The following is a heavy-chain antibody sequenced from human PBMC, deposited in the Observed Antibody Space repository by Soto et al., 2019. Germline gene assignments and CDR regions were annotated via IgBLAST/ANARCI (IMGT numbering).Heavy chain of an antibody. V-gene: IGHV4-4*07. D-gene: IGHD6-6*01. CDR2: IYTSGST. CDR3: ARRRAARSYRYFEL. Sequence: QVQLQQSGPGLLKPSETLSLTCTVSGGSISGYYWSWIRPPAGKGLEWIGRIYTSGSTNYNPSLRNRVTLSVGTSKKQFSLQLSSVTAADTAVYYFARRRAARSYRYFELWGRGTLVTASS. CDR1: GGSISGYY. J-gene: IGHJ2*01.